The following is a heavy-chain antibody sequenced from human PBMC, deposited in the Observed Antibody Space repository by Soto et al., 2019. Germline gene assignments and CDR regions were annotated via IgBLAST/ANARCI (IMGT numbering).Heavy chain of an antibody. CDR3: ARDPPTHFLYCSGGSCYSEGLDY. V-gene: IGHV1-18*01. Sequence: QVQLVQSGAEVKKPGASVKVSCKASGYTFTSYGISWVRQAPGQGLEWMGWISAYNGNTNYAQKLQGRVTMTTDTSTSTAYMELRSLRSDDTSVYYCARDPPTHFLYCSGGSCYSEGLDYWGQGTLVTVSS. D-gene: IGHD2-15*01. CDR2: ISAYNGNT. CDR1: GYTFTSYG. J-gene: IGHJ4*02.